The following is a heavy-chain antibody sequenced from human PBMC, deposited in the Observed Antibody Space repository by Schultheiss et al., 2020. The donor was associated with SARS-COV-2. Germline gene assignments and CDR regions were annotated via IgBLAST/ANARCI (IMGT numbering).Heavy chain of an antibody. CDR3: ARGIPDRDFLEWLLTNWFDP. CDR2: ISSSGSTI. D-gene: IGHD3-3*01. CDR1: GFTFSSYE. J-gene: IGHJ5*02. V-gene: IGHV3-48*03. Sequence: GGSLRLSCAASGFTFSSYEMNWVRQAPGKGLEWVSYISSSGSTIYYADSVKGRFTISRDNAKNSLYLQMNSLRAEDTAVYYCARGIPDRDFLEWLLTNWFDPWGQGTLVTVSS.